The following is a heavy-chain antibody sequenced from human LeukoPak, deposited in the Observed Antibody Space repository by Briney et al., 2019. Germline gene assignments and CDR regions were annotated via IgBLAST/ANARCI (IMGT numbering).Heavy chain of an antibody. CDR3: ARSGYSVYPEFDY. CDR1: GGTFSSYA. V-gene: IGHV1-46*01. J-gene: IGHJ4*02. Sequence: ASVKVSCKASGGTFSSYAISWVRQAPGQGLEWMGIINPSGGGTSYAHKFQGRVTMTRDTSTSTVYMELSSLRSEDTAVYSCARSGYSVYPEFDYWGQGTLVTVSS. CDR2: INPSGGGT. D-gene: IGHD5/OR15-5a*01.